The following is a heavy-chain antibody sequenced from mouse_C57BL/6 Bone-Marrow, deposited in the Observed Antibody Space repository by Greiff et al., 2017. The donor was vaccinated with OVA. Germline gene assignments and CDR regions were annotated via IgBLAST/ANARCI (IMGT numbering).Heavy chain of an antibody. CDR2: IYPGDGDT. CDR1: GYAFSSSW. CDR3: ARRGVTTSFDV. V-gene: IGHV1-82*01. J-gene: IGHJ1*03. Sequence: VQLQQSGPELVKPGASVKISCKASGYAFSSSWMNWVKQRPGKGLEWIGRIYPGDGDTNYNGKFKGKATLTADKSSSTAYMQLSSLTSEDSAVYFCARRGVTTSFDVWGTGTTVTVSS. D-gene: IGHD2-5*01.